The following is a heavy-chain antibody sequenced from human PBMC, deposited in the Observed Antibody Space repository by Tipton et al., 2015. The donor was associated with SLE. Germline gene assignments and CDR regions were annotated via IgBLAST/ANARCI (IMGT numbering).Heavy chain of an antibody. CDR1: GGSFSGYY. D-gene: IGHD4-23*01. CDR2: INHSGST. J-gene: IGHJ4*02. V-gene: IGHV4-34*01. CDR3: ASSTRWGYYFDY. Sequence: TLSLTCAVYGGSFSGYYWSWIRQPPGKGLEWIGEINHSGSTNYNPSLKSRVTISVDTSKNQFSLKLSSVTAADTAVYYCASSTRWGYYFDYWGQGTLVTVSS.